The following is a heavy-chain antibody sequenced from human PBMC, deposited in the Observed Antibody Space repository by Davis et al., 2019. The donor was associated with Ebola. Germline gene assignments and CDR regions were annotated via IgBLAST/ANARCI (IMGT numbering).Heavy chain of an antibody. Sequence: ASVKVSCKVSGYTLTELSMHWVRQAPGKGLEWMGGFDPEDGETIYAQKFQGRVTMTEDTSTDTAYMELSSLRSEDTAVYYCATDSVYCGGDCRYGMDVWGQGTTVTVSS. CDR1: GYTLTELS. V-gene: IGHV1-24*01. D-gene: IGHD2-21*02. CDR3: ATDSVYCGGDCRYGMDV. J-gene: IGHJ6*02. CDR2: FDPEDGET.